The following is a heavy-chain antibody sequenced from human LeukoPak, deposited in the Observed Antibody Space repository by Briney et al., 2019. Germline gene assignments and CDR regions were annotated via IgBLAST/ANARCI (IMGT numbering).Heavy chain of an antibody. J-gene: IGHJ4*02. V-gene: IGHV4-39*01. CDR3: AASDRSGYPFDY. CDR1: GGSISSTSYY. D-gene: IGHD3-22*01. CDR2: IYKSGST. Sequence: KPSETLSLTCTVSGGSISSTSYYWGWIRQPPGKGLEWIGSIYKSGSTYYNPSLKSRVTISVDTSKNQFSLKLSSVTAADTAVYYCAASDRSGYPFDYWGQGTLVTVSS.